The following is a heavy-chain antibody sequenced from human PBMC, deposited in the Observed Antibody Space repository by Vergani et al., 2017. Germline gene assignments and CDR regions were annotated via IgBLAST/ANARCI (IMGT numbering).Heavy chain of an antibody. J-gene: IGHJ6*01. CDR1: GYSFTSYW. CDR2: IDPSDSYT. D-gene: IGHD6-13*01. CDR3: ARQQQLVLYYYDGMDV. Sequence: EVQLVQSGAEVKKPGESLRISCKGSGYSFTSYWISWVRQMPGKGLEWMGRIDPSDSYTNYSPSFQGHVTISADKSISTAYLQWSSLKASDTAMCYCARQQQLVLYYYDGMDVWGQGTTVTVSS. V-gene: IGHV5-10-1*03.